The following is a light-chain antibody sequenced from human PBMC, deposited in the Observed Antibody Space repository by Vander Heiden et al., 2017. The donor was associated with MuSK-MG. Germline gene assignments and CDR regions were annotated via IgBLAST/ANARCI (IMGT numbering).Light chain of an antibody. CDR1: QSISTL. Sequence: DIQMTQSPSSLSASVGGRVTITCRASQSISTLLNWYQQKPGKAPKLLIYAASSLQSGVPSRFSGDGSGTEFTLTISSLQPEDFAAYYCQQGDSAPITFGGGTKVEVK. V-gene: IGKV1-39*01. CDR3: QQGDSAPIT. CDR2: AAS. J-gene: IGKJ4*01.